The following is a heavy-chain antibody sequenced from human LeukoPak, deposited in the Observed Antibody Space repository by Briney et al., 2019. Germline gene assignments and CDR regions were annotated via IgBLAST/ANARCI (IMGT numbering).Heavy chain of an antibody. Sequence: PRGTLRLSCAASGFTFSSYDVTSVRQTPGNGLEWVALISRSGGTTYYAEYVKGRFTISRENSKNTMYLQMNSLRAEDTGEYYCAKRGGTESFYYYYYMDVWGKGTTVSVSS. V-gene: IGHV3-23*01. CDR1: GFTFSSYD. CDR3: AKRGGTESFYYYYYMDV. J-gene: IGHJ6*03. CDR2: ISRSGGTT. D-gene: IGHD2-15*01.